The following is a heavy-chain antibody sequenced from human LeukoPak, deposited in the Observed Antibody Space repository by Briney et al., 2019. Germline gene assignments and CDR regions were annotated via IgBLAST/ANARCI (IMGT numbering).Heavy chain of an antibody. J-gene: IGHJ4*02. D-gene: IGHD3-22*01. Sequence: KSSETLSLTCTVSGGSISSYYWSWIRQPPGKGLEWIGYIYYSGSTNYNPSLKSRVTISVDTSKNQFSLTLSSVTAAGTAVYYCARSSESYDSSGYYSYYFDYWGQGTLVTVSS. V-gene: IGHV4-59*01. CDR1: GGSISSYY. CDR2: IYYSGST. CDR3: ARSSESYDSSGYYSYYFDY.